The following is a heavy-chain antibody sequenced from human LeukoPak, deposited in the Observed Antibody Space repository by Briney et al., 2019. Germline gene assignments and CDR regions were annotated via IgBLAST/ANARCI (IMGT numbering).Heavy chain of an antibody. V-gene: IGHV4-34*01. CDR1: GGSFSGYY. CDR3: ARGRGWELLLWYFDL. Sequence: PSETLSLTCAVYGGSFSGYYWSWIRQPPGKGLEWIGEINHSGSTNYNPSLKSRVTISVDTSKNQFSLKLSSVTAADTAVYYCARGRGWELLLWYFDLWGRGTLVTVSS. J-gene: IGHJ2*01. CDR2: INHSGST. D-gene: IGHD1-26*01.